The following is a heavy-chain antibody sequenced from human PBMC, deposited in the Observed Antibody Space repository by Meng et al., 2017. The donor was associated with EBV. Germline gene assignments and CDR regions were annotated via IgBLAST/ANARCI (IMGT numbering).Heavy chain of an antibody. J-gene: IGHJ4*02. V-gene: IGHV1-69*06. D-gene: IGHD6-13*01. CDR1: GGTFSSYG. CDR3: ARAEIAAAGRLDY. CDR2: IIPIFGTA. Sequence: VQRVHTGGEVKKPGSSVKAICKASGGTFSSYGISWVRQAPGQGLEWMGGIIPIFGTANYAQKFQGRVTITADKSTSTAYMELSSLRSEDTAVYYCARAEIAAAGRLDYWGQGTLVTVSS.